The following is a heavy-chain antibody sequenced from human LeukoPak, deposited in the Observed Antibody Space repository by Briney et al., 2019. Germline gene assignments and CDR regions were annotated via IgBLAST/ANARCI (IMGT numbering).Heavy chain of an antibody. CDR3: ASGRFGEFLS. CDR2: IYYSGST. CDR1: GGSISSSSYY. Sequence: SETLSLTCTVSGGSISSSSYYWGWIRQPPGTGLEWIGSIYYSGSTYYNPSLKSRVTISVDTSKNQFSLKLSSVTAADTAVYYCASGRFGEFLSWGQGTLVTVSS. J-gene: IGHJ5*02. V-gene: IGHV4-39*01. D-gene: IGHD3-10*01.